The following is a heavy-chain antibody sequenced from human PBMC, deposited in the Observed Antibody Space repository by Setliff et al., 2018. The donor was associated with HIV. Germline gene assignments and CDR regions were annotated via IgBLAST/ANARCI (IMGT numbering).Heavy chain of an antibody. CDR3: ARGRGSSSSWPIDY. V-gene: IGHV4-39*07. Sequence: SETLSLTCTVSGGSISSSSYYWGWIRQPPGKGLEWIGNIYYSGSTNYNPSLESRVTISIDTSKNQFSLKLSSVTAADTAVYFCARGRGSSSSWPIDYWGQGTLVTVSS. CDR2: IYYSGST. J-gene: IGHJ4*02. CDR1: GGSISSSSYY. D-gene: IGHD6-13*01.